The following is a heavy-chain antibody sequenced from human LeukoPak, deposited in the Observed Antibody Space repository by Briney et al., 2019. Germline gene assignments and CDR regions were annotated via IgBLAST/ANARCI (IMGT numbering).Heavy chain of an antibody. V-gene: IGHV1-58*02. D-gene: IGHD6-13*01. CDR2: IVVGSGNT. CDR1: GFTFTSSA. J-gene: IGHJ4*02. CDR3: ATGTNGLYGSNRFQGYFDD. Sequence: SVKVSCKASGFTFTSSAMQWVRQARGQRLEWIGWIVVGSGNTNYAQKFQERVTITRDMSTSTAYMELSSLRSEDTAVYYCATGTNGLYGSNRFQGYFDDWGQGTLVTVLS.